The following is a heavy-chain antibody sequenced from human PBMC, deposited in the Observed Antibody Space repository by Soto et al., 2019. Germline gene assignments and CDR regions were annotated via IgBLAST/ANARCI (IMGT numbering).Heavy chain of an antibody. CDR1: GFTFNSYA. J-gene: IGHJ4*02. D-gene: IGHD2-8*01. CDR2: LSGSGDNT. V-gene: IGHV3-23*01. CDR3: VKDEWYV. Sequence: GGSLRLSCAASGFTFNSYAMSWVRQAPGKGLEWVSALSGSGDNTYYGDSVKGRFTISRDDSKNTLYLQMDSLRADDTAMYYCVKDEWYVRGQGT.